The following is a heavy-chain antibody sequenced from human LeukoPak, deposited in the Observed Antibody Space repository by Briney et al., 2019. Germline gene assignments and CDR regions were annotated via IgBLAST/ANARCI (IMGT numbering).Heavy chain of an antibody. Sequence: ASVKVSCKASGYTFTSYDFNWVRQATGQRPEWMGWMSPNSGDTGYAQKFQDRVTMTRNTSISTAYMELSSLRSDDTAVYYCARCVRDTAMVTDYYGMDVWGQGTTVTVSS. J-gene: IGHJ6*02. CDR3: ARCVRDTAMVTDYYGMDV. V-gene: IGHV1-8*01. D-gene: IGHD5-18*01. CDR2: MSPNSGDT. CDR1: GYTFTSYD.